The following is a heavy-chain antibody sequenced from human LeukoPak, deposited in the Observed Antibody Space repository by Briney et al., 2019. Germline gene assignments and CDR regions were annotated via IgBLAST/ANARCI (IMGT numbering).Heavy chain of an antibody. D-gene: IGHD3-16*02. CDR3: AKDKGNRYFDY. CDR1: GITFTIAG. CDR2: ISSDGRNI. V-gene: IGHV3-30*18. J-gene: IGHJ4*02. Sequence: GTSLRLSCAASGITFTIAGMHWVRQVPGKGLEWVAVISSDGRNIYYADSVKGRFIISRDTSRNILFLQMNGLRADDTAIYYRAKDKGNRYFDYWGQGTLVTVSS.